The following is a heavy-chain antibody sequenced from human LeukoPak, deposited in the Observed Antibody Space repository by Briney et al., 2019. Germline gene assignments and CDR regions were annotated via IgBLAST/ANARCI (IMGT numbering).Heavy chain of an antibody. V-gene: IGHV1-46*01. J-gene: IGHJ6*02. CDR2: INPSGGST. D-gene: IGHD6-19*01. CDR1: GYTFTSYY. Sequence: GASVKVSCKASGYTFTSYYMHWVRQAPGQGLEWMGIINPSGGSTSYAQKFQGRVTMTRDTSTSTVYMELSSLRSEDTAVYYCATYEYSSGWWCTSDYYYYGMDVWGQGTTVTVSS. CDR3: ATYEYSSGWWCTSDYYYYGMDV.